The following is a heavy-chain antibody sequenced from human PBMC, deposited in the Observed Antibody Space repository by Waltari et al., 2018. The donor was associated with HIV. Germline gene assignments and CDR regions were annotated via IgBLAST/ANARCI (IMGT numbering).Heavy chain of an antibody. Sequence: QVQLVQSGAEVKKPGASVKVSCKASGYTFTSYYMHWVRQAPGQGLEWMGIINPSGGSTSYAQKFQGRVTMTRDTSTSTVYMELSSLRSEDTAVYYCARQQLGHYYYYGMDVWGQGTTVTVSS. V-gene: IGHV1-46*03. CDR2: INPSGGST. J-gene: IGHJ6*02. CDR1: GYTFTSYY. CDR3: ARQQLGHYYYYGMDV. D-gene: IGHD6-13*01.